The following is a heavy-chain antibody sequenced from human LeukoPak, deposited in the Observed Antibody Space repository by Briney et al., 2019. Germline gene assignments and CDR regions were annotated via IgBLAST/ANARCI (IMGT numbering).Heavy chain of an antibody. J-gene: IGHJ6*03. CDR1: GGSLSGYY. CDR3: ARGRTGYQLLPTKKNYDYYYMDV. D-gene: IGHD2-2*01. V-gene: IGHV4-34*01. Sequence: PWETLSLTCAVYGGSLSGYYWSWVRQPPGKGLEWIGEINHSGSTNYNPSLKSRVTISLDTSKNQFSLKLNSVTAADTAVYYCARGRTGYQLLPTKKNYDYYYMDVWGKGTTVTVSS. CDR2: INHSGST.